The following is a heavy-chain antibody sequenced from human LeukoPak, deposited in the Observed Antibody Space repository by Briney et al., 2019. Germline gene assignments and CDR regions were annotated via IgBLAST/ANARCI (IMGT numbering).Heavy chain of an antibody. CDR3: ARDPKYSNSWFFDY. V-gene: IGHV3-33*07. CDR2: VWYDGSNK. CDR1: GFTFSAYA. Sequence: GGSLRLSCEASGFTFSAYAMTWVRQAPGKGLEWVAVVWYDGSNKHYADSVKGRFTISRDNSNNTLYLQMNSLRAEDTAVYYCARDPKYSNSWFFDYWGQGTLVTVSS. J-gene: IGHJ4*02. D-gene: IGHD6-13*01.